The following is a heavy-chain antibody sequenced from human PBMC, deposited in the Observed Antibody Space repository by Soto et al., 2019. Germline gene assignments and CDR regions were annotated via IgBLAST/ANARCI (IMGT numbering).Heavy chain of an antibody. V-gene: IGHV1-8*01. D-gene: IGHD6-13*01. CDR1: GYTFTSYD. CDR3: ARGRIAAAGWYY. Sequence: ASVKVSCKASGYTFTSYDINCVRQATGQGLEWMGWMNPNSGNTGYAQKFQGRVTMTRNTSISTAYMELSSLRSEDTAVYYCARGRIAAAGWYYWGQGTLVTVSS. CDR2: MNPNSGNT. J-gene: IGHJ4*02.